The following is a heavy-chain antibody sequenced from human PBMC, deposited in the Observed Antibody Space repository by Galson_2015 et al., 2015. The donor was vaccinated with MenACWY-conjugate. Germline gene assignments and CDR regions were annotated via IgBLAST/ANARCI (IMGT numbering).Heavy chain of an antibody. Sequence: SLRLSCAASGFTFSIYAMNWVRQVPGRGLEWVSRINSDGTSRKYADSVKGRFTISRDNAKNTISLEMNNLRAEDTAIYYCVRDKSSQLLPAKYSDYRDQGTPATVPS. CDR1: GFTFSIYA. J-gene: IGHJ4*02. V-gene: IGHV3-74*03. CDR2: INSDGTSR. D-gene: IGHD2-21*01. CDR3: VRDKSSQLLPAKYSDY.